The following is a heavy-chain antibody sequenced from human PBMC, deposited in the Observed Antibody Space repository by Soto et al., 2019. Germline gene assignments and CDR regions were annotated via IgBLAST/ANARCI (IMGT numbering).Heavy chain of an antibody. Sequence: SETLSLTCTVSGGSISSSSYYWGWIRQPPGKGLEWIGSIYYSGSTSYNPSLKSRVTISVDTSKNQFSLKLSSVTAADTAVYYCARLSDTAMVDYWGQGTLVTVSS. V-gene: IGHV4-39*07. J-gene: IGHJ4*02. CDR1: GGSISSSSYY. CDR3: ARLSDTAMVDY. D-gene: IGHD5-18*01. CDR2: IYYSGST.